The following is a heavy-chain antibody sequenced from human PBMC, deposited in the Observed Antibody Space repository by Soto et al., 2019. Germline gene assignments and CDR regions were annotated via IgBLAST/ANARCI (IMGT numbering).Heavy chain of an antibody. CDR1: GYTFTSYG. CDR2: ISAYNGNT. D-gene: IGHD3-22*01. J-gene: IGHJ5*02. Sequence: ASVKVSCMASGYTFTSYGISWVRQAPGQGLEWMGWISAYNGNTNYVQMLPVRVTMPTDTSTSKAYMELRSLGSDYTAVYYRARGGGLYFEDSSGCGWFDPWVQRILVIVSS. V-gene: IGHV1-18*04. CDR3: ARGGGLYFEDSSGCGWFDP.